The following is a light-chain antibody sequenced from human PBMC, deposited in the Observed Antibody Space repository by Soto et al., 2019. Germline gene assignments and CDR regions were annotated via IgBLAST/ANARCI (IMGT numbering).Light chain of an antibody. V-gene: IGKV1-5*03. Sequence: DIQMTQSPSTLSASVGDRVTITCRASQTTTNWLAWYQQKPGKAPELLIYQTSTLQTGVPSRFSGSGSGTEFTLTISSLQPDDFASYYCQQYSSYSYTFGQGTKLEI. J-gene: IGKJ2*01. CDR2: QTS. CDR1: QTTTNW. CDR3: QQYSSYSYT.